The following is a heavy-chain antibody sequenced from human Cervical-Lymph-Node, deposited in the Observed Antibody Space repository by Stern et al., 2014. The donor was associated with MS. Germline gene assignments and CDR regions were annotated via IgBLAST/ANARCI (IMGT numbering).Heavy chain of an antibody. J-gene: IGHJ4*02. V-gene: IGHV1-69*01. CDR1: GGTFSSIE. Sequence: VQLVQSGAEVKKPGSSMKVSCKASGGTFSSIEISWVRQAPGQGLEWLGGITHLFGKKNYAQKDQGRVPIVEEESTDNRNMEMSSLRSEDTAVYYCVRDQGGIAASWGQGTLVTVSS. CDR3: VRDQGGIAAS. D-gene: IGHD6-13*01. CDR2: ITHLFGKK.